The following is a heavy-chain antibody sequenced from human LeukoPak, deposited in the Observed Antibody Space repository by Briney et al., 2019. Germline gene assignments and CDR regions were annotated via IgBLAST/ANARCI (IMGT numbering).Heavy chain of an antibody. V-gene: IGHV1-2*02. D-gene: IGHD6-19*01. Sequence: ASVKVSCKASGDSFTGYYMHWVRQAPGQGLEWMGWINPNSGGTHHAQRFQGRVTMTRDTSISTVYMELSSLRSDDTAVYYCARGGTGYSSGWLRAFDIWGQGTMVTVSS. J-gene: IGHJ3*02. CDR1: GDSFTGYY. CDR3: ARGGTGYSSGWLRAFDI. CDR2: INPNSGGT.